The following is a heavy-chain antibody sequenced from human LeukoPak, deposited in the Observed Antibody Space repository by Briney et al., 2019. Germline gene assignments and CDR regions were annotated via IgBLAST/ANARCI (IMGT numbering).Heavy chain of an antibody. Sequence: PGGSPRLSLAASRFTFDDYAMHWVRQAPGKGLGLVSGISWNCGSKGYADSVKGRFTISRDNSKNTLYLQMNSLRAEDTAVYYCARDSSGGNYYDSSGYYYEDYWGQGILVTVSS. J-gene: IGHJ4*02. CDR3: ARDSSGGNYYDSSGYYYEDY. D-gene: IGHD3-22*01. CDR1: RFTFDDYA. V-gene: IGHV3-9*01. CDR2: ISWNCGSK.